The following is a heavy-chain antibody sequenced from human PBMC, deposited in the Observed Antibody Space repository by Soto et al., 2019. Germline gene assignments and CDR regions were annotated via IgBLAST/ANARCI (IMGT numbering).Heavy chain of an antibody. Sequence: QVQLQQWGAGLLKPSETLSLTCAVYGGSFSGYAWAWIRQSPGKGLEWIGEIEDSGSTKYNPSLKSRVTISVDTSKKQFSLKVTSVTAADTAVYYCARGVPGYWGQGTLVTVSS. CDR3: ARGVPGY. D-gene: IGHD7-27*01. CDR2: IEDSGST. J-gene: IGHJ4*02. CDR1: GGSFSGYA. V-gene: IGHV4-34*01.